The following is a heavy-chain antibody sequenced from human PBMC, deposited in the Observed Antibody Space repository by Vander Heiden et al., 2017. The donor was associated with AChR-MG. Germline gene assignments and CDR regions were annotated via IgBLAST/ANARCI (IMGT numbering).Heavy chain of an antibody. V-gene: IGHV3-23*01. CDR1: GFTFGSYA. J-gene: IGHJ4*02. Sequence: EVQLLESGGGLVPPGVSMSLSAAPSGFTFGSYAMSWVRQAPGKGLEWVSAISGSGGSTYYADSVKGRFTISRDNSKNTLYLQMNSLRAEDTAVYYCARGVPAAFDYWCQGTLVTVSS. CDR2: ISGSGGST. D-gene: IGHD2-2*01. CDR3: ARGVPAAFDY.